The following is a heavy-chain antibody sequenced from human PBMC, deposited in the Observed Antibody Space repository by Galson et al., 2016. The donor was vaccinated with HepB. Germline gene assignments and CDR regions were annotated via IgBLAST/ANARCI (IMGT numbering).Heavy chain of an antibody. Sequence: SLRLSCAASGFTFSSYGMHWVRQAPGKGLEWVAVIWYDGSDKYYADSVKGRFIISRDNSKNTLYLQMNSLRAEDTAVYYCARGAIYFDILAGCPDYWGQGVLVTVSS. CDR2: IWYDGSDK. CDR1: GFTFSSYG. CDR3: ARGAIYFDILAGCPDY. V-gene: IGHV3-33*01. D-gene: IGHD3-9*01. J-gene: IGHJ4*02.